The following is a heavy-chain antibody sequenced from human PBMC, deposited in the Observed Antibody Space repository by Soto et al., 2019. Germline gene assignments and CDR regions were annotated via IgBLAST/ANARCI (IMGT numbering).Heavy chain of an antibody. Sequence: EVQLLESGGGLVQPGGSLRLSCAASGFTFSSYAMSWVRQAPGKGLEWVSAISGSGGSTYYADSVKGRFTISRDNSKNTLYLQMNSLRAEDTAVYYCAKDYDFWSGYHYYYMDVWGNGTTVTVSS. V-gene: IGHV3-23*01. CDR1: GFTFSSYA. D-gene: IGHD3-3*01. CDR3: AKDYDFWSGYHYYYMDV. CDR2: ISGSGGST. J-gene: IGHJ6*03.